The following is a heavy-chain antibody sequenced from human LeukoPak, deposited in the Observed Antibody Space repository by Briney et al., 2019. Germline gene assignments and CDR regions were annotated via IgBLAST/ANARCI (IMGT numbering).Heavy chain of an antibody. CDR3: ARGRVHIVVVPAASRTPHFDD. D-gene: IGHD2-2*01. CDR2: ISSSSSYT. Sequence: GGSLRLSCAASGFTFSDYYMSWSRQAPGKGLEWVSYISSSSSYTNYADSVKGRFTISRDNAKNSLYLQMNSLRAEDTAVYSCARGRVHIVVVPAASRTPHFDDWGQGTLLVTVSS. CDR1: GFTFSDYY. V-gene: IGHV3-11*06. J-gene: IGHJ4*02.